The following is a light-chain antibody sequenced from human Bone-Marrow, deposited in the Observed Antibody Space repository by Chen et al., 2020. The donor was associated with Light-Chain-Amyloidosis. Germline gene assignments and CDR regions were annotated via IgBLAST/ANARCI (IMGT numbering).Light chain of an antibody. J-gene: IGLJ3*02. CDR1: SSNIGAGYD. Sequence: QSVLTQPPSVSGAPGQRVTISCTGSSSNIGAGYDVHWYQQLPGTAPKLLIYGNNNRPAGVPDRFSGSKSGTSASLAITGLQAEDQGDDYCQSYDSSLSGSGVFGGGTKLTVL. CDR3: QSYDSSLSGSGV. V-gene: IGLV1-40*01. CDR2: GNN.